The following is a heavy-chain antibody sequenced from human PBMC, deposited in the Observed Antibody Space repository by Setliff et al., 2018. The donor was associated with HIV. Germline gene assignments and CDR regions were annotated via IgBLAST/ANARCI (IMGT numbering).Heavy chain of an antibody. CDR2: ISGGGGST. J-gene: IGHJ6*03. V-gene: IGHV3-23*01. Sequence: GGSLRLSCVASGFTFSSHAMSWVRQAPGKGLEWVSTISGGGGSTYYADSVKGRFTISRDNSKNTLYLQMNSLRAEDTAVYYCARVQYFNSGGYWATIRHYYYMDVWGKGTAVTVPS. CDR3: ARVQYFNSGGYWATIRHYYYMDV. CDR1: GFTFSSHA. D-gene: IGHD3-22*01.